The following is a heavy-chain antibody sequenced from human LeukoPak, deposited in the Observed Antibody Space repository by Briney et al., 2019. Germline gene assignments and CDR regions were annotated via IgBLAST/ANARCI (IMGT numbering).Heavy chain of an antibody. V-gene: IGHV3-23*01. Sequence: GGSLRLSCAASGFTFSSYAMSWVRQAPGKGLGWVSAISGSGGSTYYADSVKGRFTISRDNSKNTLYLQMNSLRAEDTAVYYCAKVSHSSSWYMVDAFDIWGQGTMVTVSS. D-gene: IGHD6-13*01. CDR2: ISGSGGST. CDR1: GFTFSSYA. CDR3: AKVSHSSSWYMVDAFDI. J-gene: IGHJ3*02.